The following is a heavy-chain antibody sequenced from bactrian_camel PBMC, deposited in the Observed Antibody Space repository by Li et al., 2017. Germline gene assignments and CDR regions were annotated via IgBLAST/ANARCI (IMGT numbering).Heavy chain of an antibody. V-gene: IGHV3S1*01. J-gene: IGHJ7*01. D-gene: IGHD6*01. Sequence: VQLVESGRGLVQPGGSLRLSCAASGFTFSRVWMYWVRQAPGKGLERVSSISGDGGSTYYADSVQGRFTISRDNAKNTLYLQLNSLKTEDTAMYYCAKSLGGSWYLYYGMDYWGKGTQVTVS. CDR1: GFTFSRVW. CDR2: ISGDGGST.